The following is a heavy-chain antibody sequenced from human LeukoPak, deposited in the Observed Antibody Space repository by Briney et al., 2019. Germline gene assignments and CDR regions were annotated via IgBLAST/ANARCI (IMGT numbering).Heavy chain of an antibody. J-gene: IGHJ4*02. CDR1: GFTFDDNG. CDR3: ARDPSRRHDSSGYYQYFDY. CDR2: INWNSGSI. D-gene: IGHD3-22*01. Sequence: PGGSLRLSCAASGFTFDDNGMSWVRQAPGKGLEWVSGINWNSGSIGYADSVKGRFTISRDNAKNSLYLQMNSLRAEDTALYYCARDPSRRHDSSGYYQYFDYWGQGTLVTVSS. V-gene: IGHV3-20*04.